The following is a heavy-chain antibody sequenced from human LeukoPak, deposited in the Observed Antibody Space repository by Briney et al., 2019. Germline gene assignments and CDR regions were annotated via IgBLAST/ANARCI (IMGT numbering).Heavy chain of an antibody. V-gene: IGHV3-9*01. Sequence: GGSLRLSCAASGFTFDDYAMHWVRQAPGKGLEWASGISWNSGSIGYADSVKGRFTISRDNAKNSLYLQMNSLRAEDTALYYCAKDMVVVVPGAPYYYYYYMDVWGKGTTVTVSS. D-gene: IGHD2-2*01. J-gene: IGHJ6*03. CDR1: GFTFDDYA. CDR3: AKDMVVVVPGAPYYYYYYMDV. CDR2: ISWNSGSI.